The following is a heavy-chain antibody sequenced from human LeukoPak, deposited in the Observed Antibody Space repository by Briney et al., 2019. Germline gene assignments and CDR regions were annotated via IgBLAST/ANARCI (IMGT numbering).Heavy chain of an antibody. CDR3: ARGMGSSSGWYYYYGMDV. V-gene: IGHV3-30*02. Sequence: PGGSLRLSCAASGFTFSSYGMHWVRQAPGKGLEWVAFIRYDGSNKYYADSVKGRFTISRDNSKNTLYLQMNSLRAEDTAVYYCARGMGSSSGWYYYYGMDVWGQGTTVTVSS. J-gene: IGHJ6*02. D-gene: IGHD6-19*01. CDR2: IRYDGSNK. CDR1: GFTFSSYG.